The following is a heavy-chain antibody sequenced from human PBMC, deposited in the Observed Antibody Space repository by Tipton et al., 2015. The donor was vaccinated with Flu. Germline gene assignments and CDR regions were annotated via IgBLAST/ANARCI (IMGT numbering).Heavy chain of an antibody. CDR3: AGGSGSGTFLIFDY. CDR1: EGSMSSYY. CDR2: MYTSGGT. V-gene: IGHV4-4*07. J-gene: IGHJ4*02. Sequence: TLSLTCTVSEGSMSSYYWSWIRQPAGKGLEWIGRMYTSGGTKYNPSLRSRVTMSVDTSKSQFSLRLTSVTAADTAVYYCAGGSGSGTFLIFDYWAQGTLVTVSS. D-gene: IGHD3-10*01.